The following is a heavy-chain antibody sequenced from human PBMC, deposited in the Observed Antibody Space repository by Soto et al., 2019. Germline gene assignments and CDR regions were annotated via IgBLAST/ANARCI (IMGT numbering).Heavy chain of an antibody. Sequence: PGGSLRLSCAASGFTVSSNYMSWVRQAPGKGLEWVSVIYSGGATYYAESVKGRFTISRGTSENTLHLQMDSLRVDDTAVYYCARGSGYEGMQLFLGFDYWGQGTLVTVSS. J-gene: IGHJ5*01. D-gene: IGHD5-18*01. CDR1: GFTVSSNY. CDR3: ARGSGYEGMQLFLGFDY. CDR2: IYSGGAT. V-gene: IGHV3-53*01.